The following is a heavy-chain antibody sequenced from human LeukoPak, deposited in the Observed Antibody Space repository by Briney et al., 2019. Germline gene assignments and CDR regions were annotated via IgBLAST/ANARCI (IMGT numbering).Heavy chain of an antibody. J-gene: IGHJ4*02. Sequence: GRSLRLSCAASGFTFTNYGMHRVRQAPGKGLEWVAVIWNDGSSKYYADSVKGRFTISRDSSKNTLYLQMNSLRAEDTAVYFCAKPTSGSGSFLIDFWGQGTLVTVSS. D-gene: IGHD1-26*01. V-gene: IGHV3-33*06. CDR2: IWNDGSSK. CDR1: GFTFTNYG. CDR3: AKPTSGSGSFLIDF.